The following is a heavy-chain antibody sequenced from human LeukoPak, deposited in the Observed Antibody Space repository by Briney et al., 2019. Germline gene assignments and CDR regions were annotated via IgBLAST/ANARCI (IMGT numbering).Heavy chain of an antibody. CDR2: INHSGST. D-gene: IGHD3-3*01. CDR1: GGSISSGGYS. Sequence: SQTLSLTCAVSGGSISSGGYSWSWIRQPPGKGLEWIGEINHSGSTNYNPSLKSRVTISVDTSKNQFSLKLSSVTAADTAVYCCARGSLYDFWSGYHYYFDYWGQGTLVTVSS. J-gene: IGHJ4*02. CDR3: ARGSLYDFWSGYHYYFDY. V-gene: IGHV4-30-2*01.